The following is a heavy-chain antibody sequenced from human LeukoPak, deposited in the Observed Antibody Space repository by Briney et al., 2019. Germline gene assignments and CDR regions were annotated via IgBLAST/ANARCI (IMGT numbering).Heavy chain of an antibody. V-gene: IGHV3-23*01. Sequence: GGSLRLSCAASGFTFSSYVMSWVRQAPGKGLEWVSAISGSGGSTYYADSVKGRFTISRDNSKNTLYLQMNSLRAEDTAVYYCAKCVDDFYYYGMDVWGKGTTVTVSS. CDR3: AKCVDDFYYYGMDV. J-gene: IGHJ6*04. CDR2: ISGSGGST. CDR1: GFTFSSYV.